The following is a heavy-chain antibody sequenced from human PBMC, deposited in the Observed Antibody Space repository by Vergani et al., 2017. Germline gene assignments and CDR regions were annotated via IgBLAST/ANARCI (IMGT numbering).Heavy chain of an antibody. CDR3: ARGGYCSSTSCYREDY. J-gene: IGHJ4*02. V-gene: IGHV3-23*01. CDR2: ISGSGGNT. Sequence: EVQLLESGGGLVQPGGSLRLSCAASGFTFSSYAMSWVRQAPGKGLEWVSAISGSGGNTYYADSVKGRFTISRDNSKNTLYLQMNSLRAEDTAIYYCARGGYCSSTSCYREDYWGQGTLVTVSS. D-gene: IGHD2-2*01. CDR1: GFTFSSYA.